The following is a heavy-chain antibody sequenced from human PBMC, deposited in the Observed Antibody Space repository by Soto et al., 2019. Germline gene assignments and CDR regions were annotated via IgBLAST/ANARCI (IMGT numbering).Heavy chain of an antibody. J-gene: IGHJ4*02. CDR1: GFTFSSYG. D-gene: IGHD2-15*01. V-gene: IGHV3-30*18. Sequence: QVQLVESGGGVVQPGRSLRLSCAASGFTFSSYGMHWVRQAPGKGLEWVAVISYDGSNKYYADSVKGRFTISRDNSKYTLYLQMNSLRDEDTAVYYCAKDNTHCSGGSCFGCDYWGQGTLATVSS. CDR2: ISYDGSNK. CDR3: AKDNTHCSGGSCFGCDY.